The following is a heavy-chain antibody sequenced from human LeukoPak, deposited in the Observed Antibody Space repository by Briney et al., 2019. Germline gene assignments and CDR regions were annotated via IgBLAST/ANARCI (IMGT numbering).Heavy chain of an antibody. CDR2: ISGSGGSI. D-gene: IGHD6-13*01. CDR3: AKEAVAAAGPFDY. Sequence: GGSLRLSCAASGFTFSSYAMSWVRQAPGKGLEWVSSISGSGGSIYYADSVKGRFTISRDNSKSPLYLQMNSLRAEDTAIYYCAKEAVAAAGPFDYWGQGTLVTVSS. J-gene: IGHJ4*02. CDR1: GFTFSSYA. V-gene: IGHV3-23*01.